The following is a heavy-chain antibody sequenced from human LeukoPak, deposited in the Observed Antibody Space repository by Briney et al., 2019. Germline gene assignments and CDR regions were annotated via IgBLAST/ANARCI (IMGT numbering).Heavy chain of an antibody. Sequence: GGSLRLSCAASGISFSSHGMHWVRQAPGKGLEWVAVIWYDGSNIYYADSVKGRFTISRDNSKNTLYLQMNSLRAEDTVLYYCARARNDYESNGFSFLDYWGQGTLVTVSS. D-gene: IGHD3-22*01. V-gene: IGHV3-33*01. CDR3: ARARNDYESNGFSFLDY. CDR1: GISFSSHG. CDR2: IWYDGSNI. J-gene: IGHJ4*02.